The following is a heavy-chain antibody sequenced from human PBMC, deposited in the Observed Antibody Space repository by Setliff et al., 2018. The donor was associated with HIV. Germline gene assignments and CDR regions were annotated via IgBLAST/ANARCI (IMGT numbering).Heavy chain of an antibody. D-gene: IGHD1-26*01. J-gene: IGHJ6*02. CDR1: GFTFSSYW. CDR3: AKPLTQWGVSPYHYAVDV. Sequence: PGGSLRLSCAASGFTFSSYWMGWVRQAPGKGLEWVANIKQDGSEKYYVDSVKGRFTISRDNSKNTLYLQMNSLRAEDTAVYYCAKPLTQWGVSPYHYAVDVWGQGTTVTVSS. CDR2: IKQDGSEK. V-gene: IGHV3-7*05.